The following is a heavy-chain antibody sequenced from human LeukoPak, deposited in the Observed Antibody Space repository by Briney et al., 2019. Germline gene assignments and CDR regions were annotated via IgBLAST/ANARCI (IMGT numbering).Heavy chain of an antibody. D-gene: IGHD4-23*01. CDR2: IYYSGST. CDR1: GGSISSDY. CDR3: ARHPPYDGGNHHDY. Sequence: PSETLSLTCTVSGGSISSDYWSWIRQPPGKGLEWIGYIYYSGSTNYNPSLKSRVTISVDTSKNQFSLKLSSVTAADTAVYYCARHPPYDGGNHHDYWGQGTLVTVSS. V-gene: IGHV4-59*08. J-gene: IGHJ4*02.